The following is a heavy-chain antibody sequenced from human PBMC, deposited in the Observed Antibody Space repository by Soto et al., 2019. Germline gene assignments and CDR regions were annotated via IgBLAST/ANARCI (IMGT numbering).Heavy chain of an antibody. CDR2: IYYSGST. J-gene: IGHJ4*02. D-gene: IGHD6-6*01. CDR3: TRDRPGPQHYFDY. V-gene: IGHV4-39*02. CDR1: GFSISSSSYY. Sequence: PSETLSLTCTVSGFSISSSSYYWGWIRQPPGKGLEWIGSIYYSGSTYYNPSLKGRVTISVDTSKNQFSLKLSSVTAADTAVYYCTRDRPGPQHYFDYWGQGNMVTVSS.